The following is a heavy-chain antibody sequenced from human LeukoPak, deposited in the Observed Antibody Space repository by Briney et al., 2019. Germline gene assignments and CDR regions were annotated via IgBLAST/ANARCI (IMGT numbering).Heavy chain of an antibody. Sequence: GGALRLCCAASGYTLSSYAISSVRQAPAKGLEWVSANRVSGNTYKADSVKGRFTISRDSSKNTLYLQMNRLRAEDAAVYYCAKAPVTTCSGAYCHPFDYWGQGTLVTVSS. V-gene: IGHV3-23*01. CDR1: GYTLSSYA. J-gene: IGHJ4*02. CDR2: NRVSGNT. CDR3: AKAPVTTCSGAYCHPFDY. D-gene: IGHD2-21*01.